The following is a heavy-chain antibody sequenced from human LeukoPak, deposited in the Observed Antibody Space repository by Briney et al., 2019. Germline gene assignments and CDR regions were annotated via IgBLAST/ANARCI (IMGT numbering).Heavy chain of an antibody. V-gene: IGHV1-46*01. Sequence: GASVKVSCKTSGYTFTRYHIHWVRQAPGQGLEWMGVINPSGGTTTYAQNFQGRVTMTRDTSTITAYMELSSLRSDDTAVYYCAREAIFGVVREYYFDYWGQGTLVTVS. CDR1: GYTFTRYH. CDR3: AREAIFGVVREYYFDY. J-gene: IGHJ4*02. D-gene: IGHD3-3*01. CDR2: INPSGGTT.